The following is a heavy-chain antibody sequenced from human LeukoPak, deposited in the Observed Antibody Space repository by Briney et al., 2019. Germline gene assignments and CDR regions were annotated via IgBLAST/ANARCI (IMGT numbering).Heavy chain of an antibody. V-gene: IGHV4-59*01. CDR2: IYYSGST. CDR1: GGSISSYY. D-gene: IGHD3-10*01. Sequence: PSETLSLTCTVSGGSISSYYWSWIRQPPGKGLEWIGYIYYSGSTNYNPSLKSRVTISVDTSKNQFSLKLSSVTAADTAVYYCARDGGELFPIWGQGTLVTVSS. J-gene: IGHJ4*02. CDR3: ARDGGELFPI.